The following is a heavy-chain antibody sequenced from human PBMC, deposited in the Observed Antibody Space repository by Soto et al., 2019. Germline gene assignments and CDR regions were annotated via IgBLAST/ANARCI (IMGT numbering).Heavy chain of an antibody. CDR1: GFTFSSFA. CDR3: AGPGYSSQDY. J-gene: IGHJ4*02. D-gene: IGHD5-18*01. V-gene: IGHV3-23*01. CDR2: ISGSGDGT. Sequence: GGSLRLSCAASGFTFSSFALSWVRQAPGKGLEWVSAISGSGDGTDYADSVKGRFTISRDSSKNTLYLQMNSLRAEDTAVYYCAGPGYSSQDYWGQGALVTVSS.